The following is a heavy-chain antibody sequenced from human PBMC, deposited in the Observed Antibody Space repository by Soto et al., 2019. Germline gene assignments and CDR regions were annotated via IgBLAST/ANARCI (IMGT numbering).Heavy chain of an antibody. D-gene: IGHD4-4*01. CDR1: GGSISTYY. J-gene: IGHJ6*02. V-gene: IGHV4-4*07. Sequence: PSETLSLTCTVSGGSISTYYRSWIRQPAGKGLEWVGRIDTSGNTNCNPSLKSRVTMSVDTPKKQFSLKLTSVTAAGTAVYYGAWDNSSRVYTERMAVGGRVTTVTVS. CDR3: AWDNSSRVYTERMAV. CDR2: IDTSGNT.